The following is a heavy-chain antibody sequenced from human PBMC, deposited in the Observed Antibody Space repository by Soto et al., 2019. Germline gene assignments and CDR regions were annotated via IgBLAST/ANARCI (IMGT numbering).Heavy chain of an antibody. V-gene: IGHV4-34*01. CDR3: ARGGIVVVPAAMRAFDI. Sequence: SPTLSLTCAVYGGSFSGYYWSWIRQPPGKGLEWIGEINHSGSTNYNPSLKSRVTISVDTSKNQFSLKLSSVTASDTAVYYCARGGIVVVPAAMRAFDIWGQGTMVTVSS. D-gene: IGHD2-2*01. J-gene: IGHJ3*02. CDR2: INHSGST. CDR1: GGSFSGYY.